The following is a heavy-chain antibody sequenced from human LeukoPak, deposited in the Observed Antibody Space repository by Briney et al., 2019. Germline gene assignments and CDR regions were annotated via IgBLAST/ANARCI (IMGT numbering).Heavy chain of an antibody. J-gene: IGHJ4*02. V-gene: IGHV4-61*01. D-gene: IGHD2-15*01. CDR3: ARASCSGGSCSFDY. Sequence: SETLSLTCTVSGGSISSSSYYWSWIRQPPGKGLEWIGYIYYSGSTNYNPSLKSRVTISVDTSKNQFSLKLSSVTAADTAVYYCARASCSGGSCSFDYWGQGTLVTVSS. CDR1: GGSISSSSYY. CDR2: IYYSGST.